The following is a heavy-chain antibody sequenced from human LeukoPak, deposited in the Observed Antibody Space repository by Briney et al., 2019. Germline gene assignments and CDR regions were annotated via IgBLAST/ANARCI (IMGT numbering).Heavy chain of an antibody. Sequence: PGGSLRLSCAASGFTFSSYAMSWVRQAPGKGLEWVSAISGSGGSTYYADSEKGRFTISRDNSKNTLYLQMNSLRAEDTAVYYCAKAKVQYYDLFDIWGQGTMVTVSS. CDR3: AKAKVQYYDLFDI. D-gene: IGHD3-22*01. J-gene: IGHJ3*02. CDR1: GFTFSSYA. V-gene: IGHV3-23*01. CDR2: ISGSGGST.